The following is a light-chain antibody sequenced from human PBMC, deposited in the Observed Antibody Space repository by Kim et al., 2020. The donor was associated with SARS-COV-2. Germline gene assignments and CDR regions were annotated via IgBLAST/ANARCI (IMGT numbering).Light chain of an antibody. CDR3: QVWDSSRHPWV. Sequence: SYELTQPPSESVTPGKTATITCGGSNIGTKSVQWYQQKPGQAPVLVIYYDSDRPSGIPERFSGSNSGDTATLTISRVEAGVEADYFCQVWDSSRHPWVF. J-gene: IGLJ3*02. CDR1: NIGTKS. CDR2: YDS. V-gene: IGLV3-21*04.